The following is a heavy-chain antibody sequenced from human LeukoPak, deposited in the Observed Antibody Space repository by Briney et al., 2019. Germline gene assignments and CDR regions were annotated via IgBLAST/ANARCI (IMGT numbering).Heavy chain of an antibody. V-gene: IGHV1-18*01. D-gene: IGHD3-10*01. Sequence: ASVKVSCKASGYTFTSYGISWVRQAPGQGLEWMGWISAYNGNTNYAQKLQGRVTMTTDTSTSTAYMELRSLRSDDTAVYYCAGDRGPRGGFIPYWYFDLWGRGTLVTVSS. CDR3: AGDRGPRGGFIPYWYFDL. CDR2: ISAYNGNT. J-gene: IGHJ2*01. CDR1: GYTFTSYG.